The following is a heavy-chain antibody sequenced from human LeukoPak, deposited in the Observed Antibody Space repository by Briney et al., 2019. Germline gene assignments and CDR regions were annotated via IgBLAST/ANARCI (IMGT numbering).Heavy chain of an antibody. V-gene: IGHV1-18*01. CDR2: ISAYNGNT. D-gene: IGHD1-26*01. CDR1: GYTFINDA. CDR3: ARDRVGITGNRFDP. J-gene: IGHJ5*02. Sequence: GASVKVSCKASGYTFINDAISWVRQAPGQGLEWIGWISAYNGNTNYAQNLQDRLNLTRDTSTGTVYMELRGLRSDDTAVYYCARDRVGITGNRFDPWGQGTLVTVSS.